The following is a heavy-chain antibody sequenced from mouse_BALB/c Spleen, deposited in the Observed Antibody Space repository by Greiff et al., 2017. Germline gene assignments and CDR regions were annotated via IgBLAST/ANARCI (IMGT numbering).Heavy chain of an antibody. CDR2: IWAGGST. Sequence: VKLMESGPGLVAPSQSLSITCTVSGFSLTSYDVHWVRQPPGKGLEWLGVIWAGGSTNYNSALMSRLSISKDNSKSQVFLKMNSLQTDDTAMYYCARDGYGSSYVSWYFDVWGAGTTVTVSS. J-gene: IGHJ1*01. V-gene: IGHV2-9*02. D-gene: IGHD1-1*01. CDR1: GFSLTSYD. CDR3: ARDGYGSSYVSWYFDV.